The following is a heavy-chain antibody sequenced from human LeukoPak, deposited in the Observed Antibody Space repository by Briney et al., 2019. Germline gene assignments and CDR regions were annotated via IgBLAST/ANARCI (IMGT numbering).Heavy chain of an antibody. D-gene: IGHD6-13*01. CDR3: AIDIAAAGLDY. V-gene: IGHV3-21*01. Sequence: GGSLRLSCAASGFTFSSYSMNWVRQAPGKGLEWVSSISSSSSYIYYADSVKGRCTISRDNAKNSLYLQMNSLRAEDTAVYYCAIDIAAAGLDYWGQGTLVTVSS. J-gene: IGHJ4*02. CDR2: ISSSSSYI. CDR1: GFTFSSYS.